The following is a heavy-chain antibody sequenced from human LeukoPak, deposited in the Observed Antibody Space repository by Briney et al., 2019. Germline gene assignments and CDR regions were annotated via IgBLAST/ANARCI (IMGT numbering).Heavy chain of an antibody. D-gene: IGHD3-22*01. J-gene: IGHJ4*02. CDR3: ARERGGVVVITYGVDY. V-gene: IGHV3-7*01. Sequence: GGSLRLSCAASGFTFSSYWMSWVRQAPGKGPEWVANIKQDGSEKYYVDSVKGRFTISRDNAKNSLYLQMNSLRAEDTAVYYCARERGGVVVITYGVDYWGQGTLVTVSS. CDR2: IKQDGSEK. CDR1: GFTFSSYW.